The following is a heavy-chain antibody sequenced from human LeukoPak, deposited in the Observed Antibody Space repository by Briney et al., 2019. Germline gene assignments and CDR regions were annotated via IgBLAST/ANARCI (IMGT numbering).Heavy chain of an antibody. CDR2: FAPHEDET. CDR3: AAFGDSRSGYFSSTPYCYFVDV. Sequence: SAKLFNKVSGHTLTALPMHWVRQTPGKRLGWRESFAPHEDETIYARNLLGRVTMTVDTSTNTAFMELTDLRSEDTAVYYCAAFGDSRSGYFSSTPYCYFVDVWGGGTTVTVSS. J-gene: IGHJ6*03. CDR1: GHTLTALP. V-gene: IGHV1-24*01. D-gene: IGHD3-3*01.